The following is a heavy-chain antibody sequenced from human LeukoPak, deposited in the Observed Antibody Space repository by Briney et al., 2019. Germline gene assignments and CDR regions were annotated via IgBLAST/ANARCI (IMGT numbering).Heavy chain of an antibody. CDR3: SVYDSPGSN. CDR2: IRRKARGGTT. CDR1: GFTFGDCS. V-gene: IGHV3-49*04. D-gene: IGHD3-22*01. Sequence: PGGSLRLSCTASGFTFGDCSMSWVRQAPGKGLEWVGFIRRKARGGTTEYAASVKGRFITSRDDSKSIAYLEMNSLETEDTAVYYYSVYDSPGSNWGQGTLVTVSS. J-gene: IGHJ4*02.